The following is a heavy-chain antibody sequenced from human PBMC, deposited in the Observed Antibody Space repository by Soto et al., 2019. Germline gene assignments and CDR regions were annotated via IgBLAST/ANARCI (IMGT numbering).Heavy chain of an antibody. CDR3: AREPLGGGFSD. J-gene: IGHJ4*02. CDR2: INAGNGNT. Sequence: ASVKVSCKASGYTFTSYAMHWVRQAPGQRLEWMGWINAGNGNTNYAQKLQGRVTMTTDTSTSTAYMELRSLRSDDTAVYYCAREPLGGGFSDSGQGTLVTVSS. CDR1: GYTFTSYA. V-gene: IGHV1-3*01. D-gene: IGHD2-15*01.